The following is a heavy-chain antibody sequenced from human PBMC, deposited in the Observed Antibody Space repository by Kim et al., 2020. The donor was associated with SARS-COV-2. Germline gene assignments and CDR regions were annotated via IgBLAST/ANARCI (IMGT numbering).Heavy chain of an antibody. CDR3: ARGSGWYEDY. CDR2: TI. V-gene: IGHV3-48*02. Sequence: TIYYADSVKGRFTISRDNAKNSLYLQMNSLRDEDTAVYYCARGSGWYEDYWGQGTLVTVSS. D-gene: IGHD6-19*01. J-gene: IGHJ4*02.